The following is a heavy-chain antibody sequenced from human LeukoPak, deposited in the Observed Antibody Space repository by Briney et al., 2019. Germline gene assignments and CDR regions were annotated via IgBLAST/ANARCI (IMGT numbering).Heavy chain of an antibody. Sequence: GGSLRLSCAASGFSFSDYAMSWVRQAPARGPEWVSSIRGGGETFYADSVKGRFTLSRDDSRNTVYLQMNSLRAEDTAVYYCAKDGQIVGLVPRDFKYGMDVWGQGTTVTVSS. CDR1: GFSFSDYA. J-gene: IGHJ6*02. V-gene: IGHV3-23*01. D-gene: IGHD3/OR15-3a*01. CDR3: AKDGQIVGLVPRDFKYGMDV. CDR2: IRGGGET.